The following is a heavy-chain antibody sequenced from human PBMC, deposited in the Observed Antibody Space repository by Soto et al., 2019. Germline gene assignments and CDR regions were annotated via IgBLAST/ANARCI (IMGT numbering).Heavy chain of an antibody. J-gene: IGHJ4*02. D-gene: IGHD2-15*01. V-gene: IGHV1-69*06. Sequence: QVQLMQSGAAVKKPGSSVKVSCKASGGTISTNVISWVRQAPGQGLEWMGEIMPIFAAPNNAQKFQGRLTITADTSTTTVYMELSSLTSEDTAVYFCATGARYCSGGSCYPDDWGQGTLVIVSS. CDR3: ATGARYCSGGSCYPDD. CDR1: GGTISTNV. CDR2: IMPIFAAP.